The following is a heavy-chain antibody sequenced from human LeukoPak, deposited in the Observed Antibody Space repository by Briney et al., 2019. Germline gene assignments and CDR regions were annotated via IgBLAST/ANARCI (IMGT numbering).Heavy chain of an antibody. D-gene: IGHD3-16*02. CDR2: INTNTGNP. J-gene: IGHJ4*02. Sequence: GASVKVSCKASGYTFTSYYMHWVRQAPGQGLEWMGWINTNTGNPTYAQGFTGRFVFSLDTSVSTAYLQISSLKAEDTAVYYCARGLYDYVWGSYRYNPYFDYWGQGTLVTVSS. V-gene: IGHV7-4-1*02. CDR1: GYTFTSYY. CDR3: ARGLYDYVWGSYRYNPYFDY.